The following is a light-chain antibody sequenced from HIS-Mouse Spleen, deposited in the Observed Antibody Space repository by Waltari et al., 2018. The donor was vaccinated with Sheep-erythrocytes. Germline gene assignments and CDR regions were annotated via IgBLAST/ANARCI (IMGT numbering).Light chain of an antibody. CDR1: SSDVGGYNY. CDR2: EVS. V-gene: IGLV2-8*01. J-gene: IGLJ3*02. Sequence: QSALTQPPSASGSPGQSVTISCNGTSSDVGGYNYVSWYQQHPGKAPKLLIYEVSKRPSGVPDRFSCSKSGNTASLTVSGLQAEDEADYYCSSYAGSNNWVFGGGTKLTVL. CDR3: SSYAGSNNWV.